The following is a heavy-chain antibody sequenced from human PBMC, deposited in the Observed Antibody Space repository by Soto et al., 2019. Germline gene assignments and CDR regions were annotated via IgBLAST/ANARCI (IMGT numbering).Heavy chain of an antibody. D-gene: IGHD5-18*01. CDR3: SSQTYSYAWHH. CDR1: RGPISVNW. Sequence: QVQLQESGPRLVKPSGTLSLTCAVSRGPISVNWWSWVGQSPGKGLEWIGEIYHSGSTNYNPSLNSRVTISVDKSRTYFSLDLSSVTAADTAVYYCSSQTYSYAWHHWGQGIQVTVSS. J-gene: IGHJ5*02. CDR2: IYHSGST. V-gene: IGHV4-4*02.